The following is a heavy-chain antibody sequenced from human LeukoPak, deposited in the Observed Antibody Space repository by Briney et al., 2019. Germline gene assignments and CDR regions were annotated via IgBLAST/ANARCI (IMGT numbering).Heavy chain of an antibody. D-gene: IGHD1-26*01. CDR1: GFTFSSYS. J-gene: IGHJ4*02. CDR2: ISSSSSYI. V-gene: IGHV3-21*01. Sequence: TGGSLRLSCAASGFTFSSYSMNWVRQAPGKGLEWVSSISSSSSYIYYADSVKGRFTISRDNAKNSLYLQMNSLRAEDTAVYYCASVSGSYSDYWGQGTLVTVSS. CDR3: ASVSGSYSDY.